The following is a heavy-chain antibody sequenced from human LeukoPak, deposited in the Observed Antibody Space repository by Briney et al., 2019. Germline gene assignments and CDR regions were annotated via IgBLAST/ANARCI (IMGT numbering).Heavy chain of an antibody. Sequence: SVTVSCKASGGTFSSYAISWVRQAPGQGLEWMGGIIPIFGTANYAQKFQGRVTITADESTSTAYMELSSLRSEDTAVYYCARGREYYDYVWGSYRLRYYFDYWGQGTLVTVSS. D-gene: IGHD3-16*02. CDR1: GGTFSSYA. V-gene: IGHV1-69*13. CDR3: ARGREYYDYVWGSYRLRYYFDY. J-gene: IGHJ4*02. CDR2: IIPIFGTA.